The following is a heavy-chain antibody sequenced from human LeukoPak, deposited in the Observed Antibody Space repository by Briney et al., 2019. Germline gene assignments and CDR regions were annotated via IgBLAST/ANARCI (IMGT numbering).Heavy chain of an antibody. CDR2: FNPQNGET. Sequence: ASVKVSCKVSGYTLTGFSMRWVRQAPGKGLEWMGGFNPQNGETNYAQKFQGRVTMTADTSTDTAYMELSSLGSEDTAAYYCVTGSLGNWIDKDAFNMWGEGTMVTVS. V-gene: IGHV1-24*01. J-gene: IGHJ3*02. D-gene: IGHD1-1*01. CDR1: GYTLTGFS. CDR3: VTGSLGNWIDKDAFNM.